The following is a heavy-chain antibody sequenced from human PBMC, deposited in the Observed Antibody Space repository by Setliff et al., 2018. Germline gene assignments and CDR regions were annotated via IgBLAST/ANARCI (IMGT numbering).Heavy chain of an antibody. CDR3: ARERGGWYSDAFDI. CDR2: IKEDGSEK. D-gene: IGHD6-19*01. CDR1: RFTFSNYW. J-gene: IGHJ3*02. V-gene: IGHV3-7*01. Sequence: PGGSLRLSCAASRFTFSNYWMSWVRQAPGKGLEWVANIKEDGSEKYYVDSVKGRFTISRDNAKNSLYLQMNSLRAEDTAVYYCARERGGWYSDAFDIWGQGTMVTVSS.